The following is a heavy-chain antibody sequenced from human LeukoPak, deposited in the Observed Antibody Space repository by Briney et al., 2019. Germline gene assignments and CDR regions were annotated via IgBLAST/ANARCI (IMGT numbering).Heavy chain of an antibody. CDR1: GYTFTSYG. D-gene: IGHD5-18*01. CDR2: INTNTGNP. Sequence: GASVKVSCKASGYTFTSYGISWVRQAPGQGLEWMGWINTNTGNPTYAQGFTGRYVFSLDTSVSTAYLQISGLEADDTAVYYCGRDPKLGIRGYTYGYIDYWGQGTLVTVSS. CDR3: GRDPKLGIRGYTYGYIDY. V-gene: IGHV7-4-1*02. J-gene: IGHJ4*02.